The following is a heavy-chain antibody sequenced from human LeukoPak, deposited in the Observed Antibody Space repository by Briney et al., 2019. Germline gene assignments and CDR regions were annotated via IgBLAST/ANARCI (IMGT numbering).Heavy chain of an antibody. CDR3: ARDDDYGDYGFGH. Sequence: GGSLRLSCAASGFTFSSYSMNWVRQAPGKGLEWVSSISSSSYIYYADSVKGRFTISGDNAKNSLYLQMNSLRAEDTAVYYCARDDDYGDYGFGHWGQGTLVTVSS. CDR2: ISSSSYI. V-gene: IGHV3-21*01. J-gene: IGHJ4*02. D-gene: IGHD4-17*01. CDR1: GFTFSSYS.